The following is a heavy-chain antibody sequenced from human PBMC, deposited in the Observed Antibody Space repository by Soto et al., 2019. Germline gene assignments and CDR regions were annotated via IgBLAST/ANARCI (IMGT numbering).Heavy chain of an antibody. CDR1: GFPFSAFA. D-gene: IGHD3-10*01. V-gene: IGHV3-23*01. J-gene: IGHJ5*01. CDR2: IGGSGASI. CDR3: AMSVRPLSWFDS. Sequence: EVQLLESGGNLIQPGGSLRLSCAASGFPFSAFAMNWVRQAPGKGLEWVSGIGGSGASIYYADSVKGRFSISRDNCKNTLYLGLNILRAEDTPVYYCAMSVRPLSWFDSWGQGTLVTVSS.